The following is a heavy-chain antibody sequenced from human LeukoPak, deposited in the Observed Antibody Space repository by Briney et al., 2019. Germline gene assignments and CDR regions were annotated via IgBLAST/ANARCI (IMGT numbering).Heavy chain of an antibody. CDR3: AKGHYYGSGSLDY. Sequence: GGSLRLSCAASGFTFSSYGMSWVRQAPGKGLEWVSAIGGRDGSTYYADSVKGRFTISRDNSKNTLYVQMNRLRAEDTAVYYCAKGHYYGSGSLDYWGQGTLVTVSS. CDR2: IGGRDGST. D-gene: IGHD3-10*01. J-gene: IGHJ4*02. V-gene: IGHV3-23*01. CDR1: GFTFSSYG.